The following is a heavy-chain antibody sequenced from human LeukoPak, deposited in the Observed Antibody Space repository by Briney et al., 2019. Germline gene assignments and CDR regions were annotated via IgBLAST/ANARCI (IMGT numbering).Heavy chain of an antibody. V-gene: IGHV1-8*01. Sequence: ASVKVSCKASGYTFTSYDINWVRQATGQGLEWMGWMNPNSGNTGYARKFQGRVTMTRNTSISTAYMELSSLRSEDTAVYYCAGSRGHYYGMDVWGQGTTVTVSS. J-gene: IGHJ6*02. CDR2: MNPNSGNT. CDR1: GYTFTSYD. CDR3: AGSRGHYYGMDV. D-gene: IGHD5/OR15-5a*01.